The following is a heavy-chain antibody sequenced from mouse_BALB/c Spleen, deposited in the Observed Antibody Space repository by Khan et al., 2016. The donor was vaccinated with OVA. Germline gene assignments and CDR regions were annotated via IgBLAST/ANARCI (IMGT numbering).Heavy chain of an antibody. J-gene: IGHJ1*01. D-gene: IGHD1-1*01. V-gene: IGHV9-3-1*01. CDR3: ASYGYWYFAV. Sequence: QSQLVQSGPELKKPGETVKISCKASGYTFTNYGMNWVKQAPGKGLKWMGWINTYTGEPTYADDFKGRFAFSLETSASTAYLQINNLKNEDTATYFCASYGYWYFAVWGAGTTVTVSS. CDR1: GYTFTNYG. CDR2: INTYTGEP.